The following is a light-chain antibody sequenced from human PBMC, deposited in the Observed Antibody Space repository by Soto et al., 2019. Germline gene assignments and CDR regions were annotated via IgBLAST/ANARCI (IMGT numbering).Light chain of an antibody. V-gene: IGKV3-11*01. CDR3: QQRSNWPPYT. J-gene: IGKJ2*01. CDR1: QSVNSN. CDR2: DAS. Sequence: EIVLTQSPATLSLSPGERVTLSCRASQSVNSNLAWYQQKPGQAPRLLIFDASNRATCIPARFSGSESGTDFTLTISSLEPEDFAVYYCQQRSNWPPYTVGQGTKLEIK.